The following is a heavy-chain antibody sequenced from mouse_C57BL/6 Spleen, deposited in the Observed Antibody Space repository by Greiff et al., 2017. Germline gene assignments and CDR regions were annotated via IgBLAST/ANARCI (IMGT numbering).Heavy chain of an antibody. CDR3: ARSNYDYAMDY. CDR1: GYTFTSYG. CDR2: IYPRSGNT. Sequence: VQLQESGAELARPGASVKLSCKASGYTFTSYGISWVKQRTGQGLEWIGEIYPRSGNTYYNEKFKGKATLTADKSSSTAYMELRSLTSEDSAVYFCARSNYDYAMDYWGQGTSVTVSS. J-gene: IGHJ4*01. V-gene: IGHV1-81*01. D-gene: IGHD1-1*02.